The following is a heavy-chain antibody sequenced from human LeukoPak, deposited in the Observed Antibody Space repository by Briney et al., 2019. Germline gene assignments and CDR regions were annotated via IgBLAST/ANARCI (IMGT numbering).Heavy chain of an antibody. CDR2: ISGSGGST. Sequence: GGSLRLFCAASGSPFSRYAMSWVRQAPGKGLEGVSAISGSGGSTYYADSVKGRFTISRDNSKNTLYLQMNSLIADYTAVYCSATYQLNRFCSGGSCSITHDSWGQGTLVTVSS. D-gene: IGHD2-15*01. CDR3: ATYQLNRFCSGGSCSITHDS. V-gene: IGHV3-23*01. J-gene: IGHJ4*02. CDR1: GSPFSRYA.